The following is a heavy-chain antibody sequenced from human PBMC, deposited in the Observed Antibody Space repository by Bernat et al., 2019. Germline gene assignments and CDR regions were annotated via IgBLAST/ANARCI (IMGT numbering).Heavy chain of an antibody. J-gene: IGHJ4*02. V-gene: IGHV4-39*01. CDR1: GGSISSSSYY. D-gene: IGHD2-15*01. Sequence: QLQLQESGPGLVKPSETLSLTCTVSGGSISSSSYYWGWIRQPPGKGLEWIGSIYYSGSTYYNPSLKSRVTISVDTSKNQFSLKLSSVTAADTAVYYCASHSVWVVAIVFDYWGQGTLVTVSS. CDR3: ASHSVWVVAIVFDY. CDR2: IYYSGST.